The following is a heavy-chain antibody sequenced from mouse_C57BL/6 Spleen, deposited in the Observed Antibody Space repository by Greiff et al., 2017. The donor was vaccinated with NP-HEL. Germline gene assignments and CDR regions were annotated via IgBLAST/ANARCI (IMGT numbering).Heavy chain of an antibody. J-gene: IGHJ4*01. CDR3: ARLTTVVAAGAMDY. Sequence: VQLQQPGAELVRPGSSVKLSCKASGYTFTSYWMPWVKQRPIQGLDWIGNIDPSDSDTHYNQKFKDKATLTVDKSSSTSYMQLSSLTSEDSAVNDWARLTTVVAAGAMDYWGQGTSVTVSS. CDR2: IDPSDSDT. V-gene: IGHV1-52*01. CDR1: GYTFTSYW. D-gene: IGHD1-1*01.